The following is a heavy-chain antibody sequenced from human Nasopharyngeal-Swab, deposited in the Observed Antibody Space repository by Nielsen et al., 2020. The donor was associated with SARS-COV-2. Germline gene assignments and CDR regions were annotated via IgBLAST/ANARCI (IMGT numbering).Heavy chain of an antibody. CDR3: AGDLGGYFDY. V-gene: IGHV3-23*01. D-gene: IGHD3-10*01. CDR1: GFTFSSYA. J-gene: IGHJ4*02. CDR2: ISVSGGST. Sequence: GGSLRLSCAASGFTFSSYAMSWVRQAPGKGLEWVSAISVSGGSTYYADSVKGRFTISRDNSKNTLYLQMNSLRAEDTAVYYCAGDLGGYFDYWGQGTLVTVSS.